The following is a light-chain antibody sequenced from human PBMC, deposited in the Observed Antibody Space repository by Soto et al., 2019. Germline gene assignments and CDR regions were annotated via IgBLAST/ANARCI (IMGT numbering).Light chain of an antibody. V-gene: IGKV1-27*01. CDR1: QDISNY. CDR2: AAS. Sequence: DIQMTQSPSSVSASVGDRVTVTCRASQDISNYLAWYQQKPGKVPKLLIYAASTLQSGVPSRFSGSGSGTDFTLTISSLQPEDVATYYCQKYNSAPWTFGQGTKVDIK. J-gene: IGKJ1*01. CDR3: QKYNSAPWT.